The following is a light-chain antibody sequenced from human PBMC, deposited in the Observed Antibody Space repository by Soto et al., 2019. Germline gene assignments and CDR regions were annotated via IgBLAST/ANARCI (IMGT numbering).Light chain of an antibody. V-gene: IGKV1-5*01. CDR2: DAS. CDR3: QQYNSYPL. J-gene: IGKJ1*01. CDR1: QSISYW. Sequence: DIQMTQSPSTLSASVGDRVTITCRASQSISYWLAWYQQKPGEAPNLLIYDASGLESGVPSRFSGSGSGTEFTLTISSLQPDDFATYYCQQYNSYPLFGQGTKVDIK.